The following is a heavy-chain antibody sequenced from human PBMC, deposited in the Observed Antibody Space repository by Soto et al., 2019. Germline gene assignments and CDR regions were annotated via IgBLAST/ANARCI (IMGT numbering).Heavy chain of an antibody. Sequence: PGESLKISCKGSGYSFTSYWISWVRQMPGKGLEWMGRIGPSDSYTNYSPSFQGHVTISADKSISTAYLQWSSLKASDTATYYCASLEYSSSSGLRGYYGMDVWGQGTTVTVSS. J-gene: IGHJ6*02. CDR1: GYSFTSYW. CDR3: ASLEYSSSSGLRGYYGMDV. V-gene: IGHV5-10-1*01. D-gene: IGHD6-6*01. CDR2: IGPSDSYT.